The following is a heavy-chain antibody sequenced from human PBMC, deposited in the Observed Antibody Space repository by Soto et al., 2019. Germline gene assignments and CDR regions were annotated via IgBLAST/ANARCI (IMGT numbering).Heavy chain of an antibody. D-gene: IGHD5-12*01. J-gene: IGHJ6*02. CDR2: ISAYNGKT. CDR1: GYTFTSYG. Sequence: QVQLVQSGGEVKKPGASVKLSCTASGYTFTSYGISWVRQAPGQGLEWMGWISAYNGKTNYAQNVQGRVTMTTDTXXRTAYTDLRSLRSDDPAVYYCARGGDVNYYHGMDVWGQGTTVTVSS. CDR3: ARGGDVNYYHGMDV. V-gene: IGHV1-18*01.